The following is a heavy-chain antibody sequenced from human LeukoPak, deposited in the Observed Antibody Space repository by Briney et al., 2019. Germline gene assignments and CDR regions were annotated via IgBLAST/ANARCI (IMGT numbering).Heavy chain of an antibody. Sequence: SGPTLVNPTQTLTLTCTFSGFSLSSSGMCVSWIRQPPGKGLEWTGEINHSGSTNYNPSLKSRVTISVDTSKNQFSLKLSSVTAADTGMYRADGYRPQLGKHGFDYWGQGTLVTVSS. CDR1: GFSLSSSGM. V-gene: IGHV4-39*07. J-gene: IGHJ4*02. CDR3: DGYRPQLGKHGFDY. CDR2: INHSGST. D-gene: IGHD5-24*01.